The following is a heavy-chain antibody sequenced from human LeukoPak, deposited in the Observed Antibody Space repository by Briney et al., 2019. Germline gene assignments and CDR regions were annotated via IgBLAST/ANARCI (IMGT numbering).Heavy chain of an antibody. CDR2: IRYDGSNK. J-gene: IGHJ4*02. CDR1: GFTFSSYG. Sequence: GGSLRLSCAASGFTFSSYGMHWVRQAPGKGLEWVAFIRYDGSNKYYADSVKGRFTISRDNSKNTLYLQMNSLRAEDTAVYYCAKDMDTAMVPPDYFDYWGQGTLVTVSS. D-gene: IGHD5-18*01. CDR3: AKDMDTAMVPPDYFDY. V-gene: IGHV3-30*02.